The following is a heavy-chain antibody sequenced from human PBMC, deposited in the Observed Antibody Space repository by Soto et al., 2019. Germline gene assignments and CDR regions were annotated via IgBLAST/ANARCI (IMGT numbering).Heavy chain of an antibody. V-gene: IGHV3-74*01. D-gene: IGHD2-21*02. CDR2: LQTDGSHP. Sequence: GGSLRLSCVAPGFTFDYYLMHWVRQAPGEGLMWVSRLQTDGSHPDYADSVKGRFTISRDNAKNTLYLQMNNLRAEDTAVYYCARGGDPDYWGQGTLVTVSS. CDR1: GFTFDYYL. J-gene: IGHJ4*02. CDR3: ARGGDPDY.